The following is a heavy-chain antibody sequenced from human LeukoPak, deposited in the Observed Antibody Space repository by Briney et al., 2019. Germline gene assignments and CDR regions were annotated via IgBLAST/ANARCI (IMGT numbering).Heavy chain of an antibody. J-gene: IGHJ5*02. CDR3: AKGYGSSWYPLWFDP. V-gene: IGHV3-9*03. CDR2: ISWNSGSI. CDR1: GFTFDDYA. D-gene: IGHD6-13*01. Sequence: PGRSLRLSCAASGFTFDDYAMHWVRQAPGKGLEWVSGISWNSGSIGYADSVKGRFTISRDNAKNSLYLQMNSLRAEDMPLYYCAKGYGSSWYPLWFDPWGQGTLVTVSS.